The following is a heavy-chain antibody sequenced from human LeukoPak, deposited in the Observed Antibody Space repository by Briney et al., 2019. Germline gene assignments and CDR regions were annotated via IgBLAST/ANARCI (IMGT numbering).Heavy chain of an antibody. D-gene: IGHD4-17*01. CDR1: KFNFNNYG. V-gene: IGHV3-23*01. Sequence: GGSLRLSCTTSKFNFNNYGMTWVRQAPGKGLEWVSSISGSGGSTQYAPSVQGRFTISRDNSKNTLYLQMNSLRAEDAAVYYCAKDPNGDYIGAFDIWGQGTMVTVSS. CDR3: AKDPNGDYIGAFDI. CDR2: ISGSGGST. J-gene: IGHJ3*02.